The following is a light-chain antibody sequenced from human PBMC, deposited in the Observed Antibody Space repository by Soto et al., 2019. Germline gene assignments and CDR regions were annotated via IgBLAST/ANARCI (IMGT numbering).Light chain of an antibody. CDR1: SSNIGSGYD. V-gene: IGLV1-40*01. CDR2: GDS. CDR3: QSYDSSLSGVI. J-gene: IGLJ2*01. Sequence: QSVLTQPPSVSGAPGQRVTISCIGSSSNIGSGYDVHWYQQFPRTAPKLLISGDSNRPSGVPDRFSGSKSGTSASLAITGLQTEDEADYYCQSYDSSLSGVIFVGGTKLTVL.